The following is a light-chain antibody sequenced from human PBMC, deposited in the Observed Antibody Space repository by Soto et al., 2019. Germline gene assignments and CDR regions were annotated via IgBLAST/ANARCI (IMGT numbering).Light chain of an antibody. V-gene: IGLV2-14*01. J-gene: IGLJ1*01. Sequence: QSVLTQPASVSGSPGQSITIACTGSNSDVGVYNFVSWYQHHPGRAPKLIVSEVSTRPSGVSNRFSGSKSGNTASLTISGVLPEDEAADYYFSYTTGSVLEVFGTGTKLTVL. CDR1: NSDVGVYNF. CDR3: FSYTTGSVLEV. CDR2: EVS.